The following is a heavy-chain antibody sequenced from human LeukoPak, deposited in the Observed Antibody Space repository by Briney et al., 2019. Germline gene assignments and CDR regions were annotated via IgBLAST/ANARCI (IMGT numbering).Heavy chain of an antibody. CDR1: GGSISSYY. CDR2: IYYSGST. Sequence: TSSGTLSLTCTVSGGSISSYYWSWIRQPPGKGLEWIGYIYYSGSTNYNPSLKSRVTMSVDTSKNQFSLKLSSVTAADTAVYYCARYSGRSGRLDYWGEGTLVTVSS. V-gene: IGHV4-59*12. J-gene: IGHJ4*02. CDR3: ARYSGRSGRLDY. D-gene: IGHD1-26*01.